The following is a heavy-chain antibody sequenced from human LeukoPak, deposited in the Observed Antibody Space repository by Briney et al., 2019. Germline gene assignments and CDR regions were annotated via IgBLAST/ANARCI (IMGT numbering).Heavy chain of an antibody. D-gene: IGHD4-17*01. J-gene: IGHJ4*02. CDR1: GYTFTDYH. V-gene: IGHV1-2*02. CDR3: ATDYGDYESGY. Sequence: ASVKVSCKASGYTFTDYHMHWVRQAPGQGLEWMGWINPNRGGTDYAQKFQGRVTMTRDTSISTAYMELSRLRSDDTAVYYCATDYGDYESGYWGQGTLVTVSS. CDR2: INPNRGGT.